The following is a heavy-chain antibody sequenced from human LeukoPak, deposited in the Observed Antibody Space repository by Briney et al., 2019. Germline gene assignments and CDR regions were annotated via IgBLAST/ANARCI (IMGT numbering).Heavy chain of an antibody. CDR3: AGTGATGYYYYYGMDV. Sequence: PSETLSLTCTVSGGSISSYYWSWIRQPPGKGLEWIGYIYYSGSTNYNPSLKSRVTISVDTSKNQFSLKLSSVTAADTAVYYCAGTGATGYYYYYGMDVWGQGTTVTVSS. V-gene: IGHV4-59*01. CDR2: IYYSGST. J-gene: IGHJ6*02. CDR1: GGSISSYY. D-gene: IGHD1-7*01.